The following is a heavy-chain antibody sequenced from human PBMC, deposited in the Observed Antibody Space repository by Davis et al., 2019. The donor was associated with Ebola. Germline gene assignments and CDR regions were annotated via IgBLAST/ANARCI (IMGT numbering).Heavy chain of an antibody. D-gene: IGHD3-9*01. CDR3: ATVHILTGYWSYYYYMDV. CDR1: GGTFSSYA. Sequence: ASVKVSCKASGGTFSSYAISWVRQAPGQGLEWMGGFDPEDGETIYAQKFQGRVTMTEDTSTDTAYMELSSLRSEDTAVYYCATVHILTGYWSYYYYMDVWGKGTTVTVSS. V-gene: IGHV1-24*01. CDR2: FDPEDGET. J-gene: IGHJ6*03.